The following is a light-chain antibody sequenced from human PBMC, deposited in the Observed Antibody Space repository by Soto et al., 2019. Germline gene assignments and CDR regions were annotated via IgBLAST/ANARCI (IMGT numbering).Light chain of an antibody. CDR1: QSVSSY. J-gene: IGKJ1*01. V-gene: IGKV3-11*01. Sequence: EILLTQSPATLSLSPGERATLSCRASQSVSSYLAWYQQKPGQAPRLLIYGASNRATGIPARFSGSGSGTDFTLTISSLEPEDFAVYYCQQRSNWPRTFGQGTKVDIK. CDR3: QQRSNWPRT. CDR2: GAS.